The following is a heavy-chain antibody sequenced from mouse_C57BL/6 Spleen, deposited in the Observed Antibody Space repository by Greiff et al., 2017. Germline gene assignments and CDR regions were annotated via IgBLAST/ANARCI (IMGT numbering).Heavy chain of an antibody. J-gene: IGHJ3*01. D-gene: IGHD1-1*01. V-gene: IGHV1-9*01. CDR1: GYTFTGYW. CDR2: ILPGSGST. Sequence: QVQLQQSGAELMKPGASVKLSCKATGYTFTGYWIEWVKQRPGHGLEWIGEILPGSGSTNYNEKFKGKATFTADTSSNTAYMQLSILTTEDSAIYYFARPVTTVVGGGPWFAYWGQGTLVTVSA. CDR3: ARPVTTVVGGGPWFAY.